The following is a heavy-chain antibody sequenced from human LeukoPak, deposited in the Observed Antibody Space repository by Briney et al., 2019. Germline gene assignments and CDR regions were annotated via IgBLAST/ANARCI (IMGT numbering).Heavy chain of an antibody. CDR3: ARGVDAAMVVDY. CDR2: ISSSSSYI. Sequence: TGGSLRLSCAASGFTFSSYSMNWVRQAPGKGLEWVSSISSSSSYIYYADSVKGRFTISRDNAKNSLYLQMNSLRAEDTAVYYCARGVDAAMVVDYWGQGTLVTVSS. D-gene: IGHD5-18*01. J-gene: IGHJ4*02. CDR1: GFTFSSYS. V-gene: IGHV3-21*01.